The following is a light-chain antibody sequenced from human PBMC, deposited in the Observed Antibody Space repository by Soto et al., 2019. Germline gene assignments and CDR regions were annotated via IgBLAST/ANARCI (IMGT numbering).Light chain of an antibody. CDR2: EVT. V-gene: IGLV2-14*01. Sequence: VLTQPASLSGSPVQSITISCTGTSSDVGTYNYVSWYQQHPGKAPKVMIYEVTYRPSGVSNRFSGSKSGNTASLTISGLQAEDEAEYYCSSYTGSSTLYVFGTGTKVTVL. CDR3: SSYTGSSTLYV. J-gene: IGLJ1*01. CDR1: SSDVGTYNY.